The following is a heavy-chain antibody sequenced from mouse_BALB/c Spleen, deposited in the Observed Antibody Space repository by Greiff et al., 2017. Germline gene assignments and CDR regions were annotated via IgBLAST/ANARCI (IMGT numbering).Heavy chain of an antibody. Sequence: EVKLQESGAELVKPGASVKLSCTASGFNIKDTYMHWVKQRPEQGLEWIGRIDPANGNTKYDPKFQGKATITADTSSNTAYLQLSSLTSEDTAVYYCALGYYSTYYAMDYWGQGTSVTVSS. CDR1: GFNIKDTY. CDR2: IDPANGNT. CDR3: ALGYYSTYYAMDY. V-gene: IGHV14-3*02. D-gene: IGHD2-3*01. J-gene: IGHJ4*01.